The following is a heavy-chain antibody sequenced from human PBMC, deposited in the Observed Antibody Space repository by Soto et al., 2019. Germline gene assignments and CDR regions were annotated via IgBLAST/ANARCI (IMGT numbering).Heavy chain of an antibody. CDR3: ASMAPLSDYSKQGYDYYRYV. CDR1: GFTFISYG. Sequence: QVQLVESGGGVVQPGRSLRLSCAASGFTFISYGMHWVRQAPGKGLDLVAVIWYDGSNKYYADSVKGRCTISRDNSKNTLYLQMDSMRAEDTAVYYCASMAPLSDYSKQGYDYYRYVWGKGTTVTVS. CDR2: IWYDGSNK. J-gene: IGHJ6*03. V-gene: IGHV3-33*01. D-gene: IGHD4-4*01.